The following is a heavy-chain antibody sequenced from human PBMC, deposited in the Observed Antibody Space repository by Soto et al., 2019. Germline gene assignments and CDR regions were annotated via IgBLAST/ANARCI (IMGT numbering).Heavy chain of an antibody. Sequence: VSGPTLVNPTQTLTLTCTFSGFSLSTNGVRVGWIRQPPGMALEWLAIISWNDEKHYSPSLKNRLTITKDTSKNQVVLTMTNMDPVDTATYYCAHRRVWSSDWYDWFEPWGQGMLVTVSS. V-gene: IGHV2-5*01. CDR1: GFSLSTNGVR. CDR2: ISWNDEK. CDR3: AHRRVWSSDWYDWFEP. D-gene: IGHD6-19*01. J-gene: IGHJ5*02.